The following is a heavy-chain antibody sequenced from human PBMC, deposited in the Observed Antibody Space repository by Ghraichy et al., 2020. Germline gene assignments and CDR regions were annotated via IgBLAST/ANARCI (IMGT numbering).Heavy chain of an antibody. CDR1: GFAFSSYA. V-gene: IGHV3-23*01. CDR3: AKLKVGAAPFFDY. CDR2: ISGGGSTT. D-gene: IGHD1-26*01. J-gene: IGHJ4*02. Sequence: GGSLRLSCAASGFAFSSYAMSWVRQAPGKGLEGVSAISGGGSTTYYADSVKGRFTISRDNSKNTLYLQMNSLRAEDTAVYYCAKLKVGAAPFFDYWGQGTLVTVSS.